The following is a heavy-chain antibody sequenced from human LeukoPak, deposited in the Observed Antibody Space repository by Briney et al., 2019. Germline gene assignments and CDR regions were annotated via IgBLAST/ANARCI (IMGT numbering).Heavy chain of an antibody. D-gene: IGHD1-26*01. CDR2: IYTSGST. J-gene: IGHJ3*02. Sequence: SETLSLTCTVSGGSISSGSYYWSWIRQPAGKGLEWIGRIYTSGSTNYNPSLKSRVTISVDTSKNQFSLKLSSVTAADTAVYYCARVYSGSRPGGFDIWGQGTMVTVSS. CDR1: GGSISSGSYY. V-gene: IGHV4-61*02. CDR3: ARVYSGSRPGGFDI.